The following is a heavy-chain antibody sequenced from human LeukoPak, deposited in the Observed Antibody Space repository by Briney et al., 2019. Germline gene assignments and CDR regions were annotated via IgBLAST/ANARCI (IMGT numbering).Heavy chain of an antibody. CDR2: ISGSGGYT. Sequence: GGSLRLSCAASGFPFSVYAMAWVRQAPGKGLEWASAISGSGGYTYYADSVKGRFTISRDNSKNTLYLQMNSLRAEDTAVYYCARDFGRVRSSSWYYFDYWGQGTLVTVSS. CDR3: ARDFGRVRSSSWYYFDY. D-gene: IGHD6-13*01. V-gene: IGHV3-23*01. J-gene: IGHJ4*02. CDR1: GFPFSVYA.